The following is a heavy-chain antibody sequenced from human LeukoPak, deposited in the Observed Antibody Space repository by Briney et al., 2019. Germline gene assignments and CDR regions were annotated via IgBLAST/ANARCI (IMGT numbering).Heavy chain of an antibody. J-gene: IGHJ6*02. Sequence: ASVKVSCKVSGSTLAALSMHWVRQTPAKGLEWMACFDPGNDETVYAQNLQGRLTVTEDSSTGTAYMELNSLTSDDTAVYYCASAAGGLNYYFFAMDVWGQGTTVTVSS. CDR3: ASAAGGLNYYFFAMDV. CDR2: FDPGNDET. V-gene: IGHV1-24*01. D-gene: IGHD2-15*01. CDR1: GSTLAALS.